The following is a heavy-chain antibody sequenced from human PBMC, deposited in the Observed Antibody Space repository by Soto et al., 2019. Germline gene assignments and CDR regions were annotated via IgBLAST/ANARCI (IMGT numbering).Heavy chain of an antibody. D-gene: IGHD3-10*01. V-gene: IGHV3-23*01. Sequence: GGSLRLSCAAPGFTFSNYPMSWVRQAPGKGLEWVSGISGSGETPYYADSVKGRFIISRDNYKNMLYLQMNSLRAEDTAVYYCAKDRRITMVREVLRAFDSWGQGNLVTVSS. CDR2: ISGSGETP. CDR3: AKDRRITMVREVLRAFDS. J-gene: IGHJ4*01. CDR1: GFTFSNYP.